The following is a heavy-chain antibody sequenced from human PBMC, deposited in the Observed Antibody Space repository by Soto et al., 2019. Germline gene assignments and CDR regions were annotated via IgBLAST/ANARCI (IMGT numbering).Heavy chain of an antibody. D-gene: IGHD2-21*02. CDR1: GGSINSNYF. V-gene: IGHV4-59*01. Sequence: SETLSLTCTVSGGSINSNYFWGWIRQPPGRGLEWIGYMYNTGSTVYNPSFKSRVTISVDSSKNQFSLKLNSVTAADTAVYYCARDLWGYCGTDCYPLDVWGQGTTVTVSS. J-gene: IGHJ6*02. CDR3: ARDLWGYCGTDCYPLDV. CDR2: MYNTGST.